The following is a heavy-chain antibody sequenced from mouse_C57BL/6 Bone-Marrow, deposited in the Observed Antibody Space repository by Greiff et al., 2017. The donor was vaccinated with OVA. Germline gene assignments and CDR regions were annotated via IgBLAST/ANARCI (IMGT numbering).Heavy chain of an antibody. Sequence: DVKLVESGGGLVKPGGSLKLSCAASGFTFSDYGMHWVRQAPEKGLEWVAYISSGSSTIYYADTVKGRFTISRDNAKNTLFLQMTSLRSEDTAMYYCARPITTVVEGFAYWGQGTLVTVSA. V-gene: IGHV5-17*01. CDR1: GFTFSDYG. D-gene: IGHD1-1*01. CDR3: ARPITTVVEGFAY. J-gene: IGHJ3*01. CDR2: ISSGSSTI.